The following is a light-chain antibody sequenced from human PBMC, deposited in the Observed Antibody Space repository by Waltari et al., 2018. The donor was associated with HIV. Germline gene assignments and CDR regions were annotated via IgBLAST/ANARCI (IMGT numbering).Light chain of an antibody. CDR3: SSYKSSSTPYV. CDR2: EVT. V-gene: IGLV2-14*01. J-gene: IGLJ1*01. CDR1: SSDVGGYNY. Sequence: QSALTQPASVSGSPGQSITISCTGTSSDVGGYNYVSWYQHHPGKSPKLMIYEVTNRPSGVSNRFSGSKSGNTASLTISGLQAEDEADYYCSSYKSSSTPYVFGTGTKVTVL.